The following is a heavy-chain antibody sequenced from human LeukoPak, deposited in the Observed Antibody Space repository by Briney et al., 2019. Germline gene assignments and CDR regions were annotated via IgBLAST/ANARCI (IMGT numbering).Heavy chain of an antibody. CDR1: GGSISSSIYY. CDR3: ARGPLRYFDI. J-gene: IGHJ3*02. V-gene: IGHV4-39*07. D-gene: IGHD3-9*01. CDR2: VFYNGAT. Sequence: SETLSLTCIVSGGSISSSIYYWAWVRQPPGKGLEWIGTVFYNGATQYSPSLRSRVTISIDTSTNQFSLKLTSVTAADTALYYCARGPLRYFDIWGQGTMVTVSS.